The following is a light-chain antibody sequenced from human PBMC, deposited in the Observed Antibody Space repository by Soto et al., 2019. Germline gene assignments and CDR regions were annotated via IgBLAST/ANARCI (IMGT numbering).Light chain of an antibody. CDR2: GNS. Sequence: QAVVTQPPSVSGAPGQRVTISCTGSSSNIGAGYDVKWYQQLPGTAPKLLIHGNSNRPSRVPDRFSGSKSGTSASLAITGLQAEDEADYYCQSYDSSLSAVVFGGGTKLTVL. CDR1: SSNIGAGYD. J-gene: IGLJ2*01. V-gene: IGLV1-40*01. CDR3: QSYDSSLSAVV.